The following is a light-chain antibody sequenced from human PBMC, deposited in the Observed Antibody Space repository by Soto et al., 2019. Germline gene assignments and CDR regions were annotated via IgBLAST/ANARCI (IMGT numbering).Light chain of an antibody. CDR1: QSVKTF. V-gene: IGKV3-11*01. CDR2: DAS. CDR3: QQRSNWPPIT. J-gene: IGKJ5*01. Sequence: EIVLTQSPATLSLSPGARAPLSCRARQSVKTFLVWYPQRPGQAPRLLIHDASHRAAGIPARFSGSGFGTDFTLTISSLEPEDAAVYYCQQRSNWPPITFGQGTRLEIK.